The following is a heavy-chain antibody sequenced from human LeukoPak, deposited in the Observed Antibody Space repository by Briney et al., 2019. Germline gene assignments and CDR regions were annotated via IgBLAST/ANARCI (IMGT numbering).Heavy chain of an antibody. D-gene: IGHD4-17*01. CDR1: GFTFNSYG. CDR2: IWYDGSNK. J-gene: IGHJ4*02. V-gene: IGHV3-33*01. Sequence: PGGSLRLSCAASGFTFNSYGIHWVRQAPGKGLEWVAFIWYDGSNKYYAVSVKGRFTISRDNSKNTLYLQMNSLRAEDTAVYYCARARTTRGFDYWGQGTLVTVSS. CDR3: ARARTTRGFDY.